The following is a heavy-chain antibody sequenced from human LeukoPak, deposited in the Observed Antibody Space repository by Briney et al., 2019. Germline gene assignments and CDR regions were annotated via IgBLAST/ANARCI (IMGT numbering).Heavy chain of an antibody. D-gene: IGHD3-22*01. J-gene: IGHJ3*02. CDR3: ARDNYYYDSSGYYPKNSFDI. CDR2: ISYSSIYI. Sequence: GGSLRLSCAASGFTLSSYSMNCVRQSPGKGLEWVSSISYSSIYIYYADSVKGRFTISRDNAKNSLYLQMNSLRAEDTAVYYCARDNYYYDSSGYYPKNSFDIWGQGTMVTVSS. CDR1: GFTLSSYS. V-gene: IGHV3-21*01.